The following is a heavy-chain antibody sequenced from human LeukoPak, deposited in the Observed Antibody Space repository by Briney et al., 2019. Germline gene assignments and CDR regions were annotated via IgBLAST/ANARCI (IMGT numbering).Heavy chain of an antibody. CDR3: ARGQLWFGESHHYYGMDV. Sequence: ASVKVSCKASGYTFTSYAMHWVRQAPGQRLEWMGWINAGNGNTKYSQKFQGRVTITRDTSASTAYMELSSLRSEDTAVYYCARGQLWFGESHHYYGMDVWGQGTTVTVSS. D-gene: IGHD3-10*01. CDR1: GYTFTSYA. J-gene: IGHJ6*02. V-gene: IGHV1-3*01. CDR2: INAGNGNT.